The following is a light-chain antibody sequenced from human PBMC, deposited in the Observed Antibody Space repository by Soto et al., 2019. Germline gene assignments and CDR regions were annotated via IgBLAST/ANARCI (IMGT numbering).Light chain of an antibody. V-gene: IGLV1-44*01. Sequence: QSVLTQPPSASGTPGQRFIISCSGSSSNIGSNTVHWYQQVPGTAPKLLINSNNQRPSGIPDRFSGSKSDTSASLAISGLQSEDEADYYCAVWDDSLKVYVLGTGTKLTVL. J-gene: IGLJ1*01. CDR1: SSNIGSNT. CDR3: AVWDDSLKVYV. CDR2: SNN.